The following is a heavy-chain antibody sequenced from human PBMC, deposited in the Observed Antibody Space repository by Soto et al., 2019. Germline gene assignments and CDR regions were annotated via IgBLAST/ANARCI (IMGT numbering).Heavy chain of an antibody. CDR1: FTSYD. CDR3: ARGPGSSDWRFSYYYMDV. V-gene: IGHV1-8*01. CDR2: MNPNSGDT. D-gene: IGHD6-19*01. J-gene: IGHJ6*02. Sequence: QVQLVQSGAEVKKPGASVKVSCTFTSYDINWVRQAAGQGLEWMAWMNPNSGDTRFAQKFQGRVTMTRDTSKFTAYMELSNLRSEDTAVYYCARGPGSSDWRFSYYYMDVWAQGTTVTVSS.